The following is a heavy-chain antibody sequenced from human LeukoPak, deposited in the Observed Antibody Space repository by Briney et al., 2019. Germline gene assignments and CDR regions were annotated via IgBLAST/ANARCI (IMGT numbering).Heavy chain of an antibody. D-gene: IGHD5-24*01. CDR2: VFDSKTT. CDR3: ASGAWATRLHS. J-gene: IGHJ4*02. Sequence: SDTLSLTCAVYGESLNYYYWSWIRQSPEKGLEWVGEVFDSKTTNSNPSLKSRVTISAVTSSNQFSLNLKSVTAADTAVYYCASGAWATRLHSWAQGTLVIVSS. V-gene: IGHV4-34*12. CDR1: GESLNYYY.